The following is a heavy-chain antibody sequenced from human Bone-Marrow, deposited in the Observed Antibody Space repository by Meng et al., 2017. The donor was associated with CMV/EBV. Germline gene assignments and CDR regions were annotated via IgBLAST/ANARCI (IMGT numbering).Heavy chain of an antibody. Sequence: ASVKVSCKASGYTFTAHYFHWVRQASGQGLEWMGWIHPHRGDTNYAQQFQGRVTLTRDTSINTGYMELTRPTSDDTAVYYCARDNNWGPDYWGQGTLVTVSS. J-gene: IGHJ4*02. CDR1: GYTFTAHY. CDR3: ARDNNWGPDY. V-gene: IGHV1-2*02. CDR2: IHPHRGDT. D-gene: IGHD7-27*01.